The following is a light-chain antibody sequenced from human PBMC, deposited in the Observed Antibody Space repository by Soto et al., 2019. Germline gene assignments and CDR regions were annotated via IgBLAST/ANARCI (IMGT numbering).Light chain of an antibody. Sequence: QSVLTQPPSASGTPGQRVTISCSGSSSNIGGNTVNWYQQLPGTAPKLLIYSNNQRPSGVPDRFSGSKSGTSASLAISGLPSEDDADYYCAAWDDSLNVVVFGGGTKLTVL. CDR1: SSNIGGNT. J-gene: IGLJ2*01. CDR3: AAWDDSLNVVV. CDR2: SNN. V-gene: IGLV1-44*01.